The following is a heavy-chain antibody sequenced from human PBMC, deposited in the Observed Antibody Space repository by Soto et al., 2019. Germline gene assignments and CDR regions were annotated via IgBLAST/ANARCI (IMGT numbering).Heavy chain of an antibody. CDR1: GFTFSDHY. CDR3: LSVCRGYYCDC. CDR2: SRNKANSYTT. Sequence: EVPLVESGGGLVQPGGSLRLSCAASGFTFSDHYMDWVRQAPGKGLEWVGRSRNKANSYTTEYAASVKGRFTISRDDSKNSLYLQLNSLKTEDTAMYCCLSVCRGYYCDCWGQGALVTVSS. J-gene: IGHJ4*02. V-gene: IGHV3-72*01. D-gene: IGHD3-22*01.